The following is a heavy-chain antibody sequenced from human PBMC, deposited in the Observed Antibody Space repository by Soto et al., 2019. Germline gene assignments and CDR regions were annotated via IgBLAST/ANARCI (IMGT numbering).Heavy chain of an antibody. D-gene: IGHD1-1*01. V-gene: IGHV4-31*03. CDR1: SGSISSGGYY. J-gene: IGHJ4*02. Sequence: QVQLQASGPGLVKPSQTLSLTCTVSSGSISSGGYYWSWIRQHPGNGLEWIGYIYYSGITSYNPSIKSRITISGDTTKNQFSLQLSSVTAADTAVYYCARWPQLEPRFDYWGQGTLVTSSS. CDR3: ARWPQLEPRFDY. CDR2: IYYSGIT.